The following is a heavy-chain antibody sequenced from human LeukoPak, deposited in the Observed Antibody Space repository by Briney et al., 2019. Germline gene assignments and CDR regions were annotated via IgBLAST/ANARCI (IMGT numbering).Heavy chain of an antibody. CDR2: IYYSGST. CDR1: GGSISSSSYY. V-gene: IGHV4-39*07. J-gene: IGHJ4*02. CDR3: ARSRWWDCSGGSCYSGYFDY. Sequence: SETLSLTCTVSGGSISSSSYYWGWIRQPPGKGLEWIGSIYYSGSTYYNPSLKSRVTISVDTSKNQFSLKLSSVTAADTAVYYCARSRWWDCSGGSCYSGYFDYWGQGTPVTVSS. D-gene: IGHD2-15*01.